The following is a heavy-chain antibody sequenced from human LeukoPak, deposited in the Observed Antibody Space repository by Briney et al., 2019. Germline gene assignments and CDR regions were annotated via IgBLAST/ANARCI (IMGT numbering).Heavy chain of an antibody. CDR3: ARAPYGNYYYYYMDV. CDR2: ISYDGGHQ. J-gene: IGHJ6*03. CDR1: GFTFSTYG. D-gene: IGHD3-10*01. V-gene: IGHV3-30*03. Sequence: SGGSLRLSCAASGFTFSTYGMHWVRQAPGKGLEWVAVISYDGGHQHYADSVKGRFTISRDNSKNTLYFQMNSLRAEDTAVYYCARAPYGNYYYYYMDVWGKGTTVTVSS.